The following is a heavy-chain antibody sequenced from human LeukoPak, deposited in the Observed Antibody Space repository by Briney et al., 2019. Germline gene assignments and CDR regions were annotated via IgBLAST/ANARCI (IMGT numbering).Heavy chain of an antibody. CDR2: IYHSGST. CDR3: ARGIPIDY. Sequence: SETLSLTCTVSGYSISSGYYWGWIRQTPGKGLEWIGSIYHSGSTYYNPSLKSRVTISVDRSKNQFSLKLSSVTAADTAVYYCARGIPIDYWGQGTLVTVSS. D-gene: IGHD3-10*01. J-gene: IGHJ4*02. CDR1: GYSISSGYY. V-gene: IGHV4-38-2*02.